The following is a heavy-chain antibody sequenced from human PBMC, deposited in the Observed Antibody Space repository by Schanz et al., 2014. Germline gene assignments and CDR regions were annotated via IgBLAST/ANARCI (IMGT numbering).Heavy chain of an antibody. V-gene: IGHV3-23*04. CDR1: GITFSSHA. J-gene: IGHJ6*02. D-gene: IGHD6-13*01. CDR3: AKDIAPLAARPGYGMDV. Sequence: EVQLVESGGGFVQPGGSLRLSCAASGITFSSHAMSWVRQAPGKGLEWVSAISGSGDNTFYADSVKGRFTISRDNSKNTLYLQMYSLRAEDTATYYCAKDIAPLAARPGYGMDVWGQGTVVTVSS. CDR2: ISGSGDNT.